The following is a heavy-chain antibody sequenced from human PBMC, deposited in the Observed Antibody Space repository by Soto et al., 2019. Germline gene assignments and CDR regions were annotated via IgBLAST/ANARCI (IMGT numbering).Heavy chain of an antibody. V-gene: IGHV4-61*01. CDR1: GGSVSSGSYY. J-gene: IGHJ4*02. CDR3: ARYHYYGSGSYGYYFDY. D-gene: IGHD3-10*01. CDR2: IYYSGST. Sequence: PSGTLSLTCTVSGGSVSSGSYYWSWIRQPPGKGLEWIGYIYYSGSTNYNPSLKSRVTISVDTSKNQFSLKLSSVTAADTAVYYCARYHYYGSGSYGYYFDYWGQGTLVTVSS.